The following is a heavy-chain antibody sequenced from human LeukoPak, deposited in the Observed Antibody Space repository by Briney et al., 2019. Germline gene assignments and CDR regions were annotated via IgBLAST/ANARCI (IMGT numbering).Heavy chain of an antibody. CDR2: IYYSGST. V-gene: IGHV4-59*01. D-gene: IGHD1-26*01. Sequence: PSETLSLTCTVSGGSISSYYWSWIRQPPGKGLEWIGYIYYSGSTNYNPSLKSRVTISVDTSKNQFSLKLGSVTAADTAVYYCARDPVGATTYDYWGQGTLVTVSS. J-gene: IGHJ4*02. CDR1: GGSISSYY. CDR3: ARDPVGATTYDY.